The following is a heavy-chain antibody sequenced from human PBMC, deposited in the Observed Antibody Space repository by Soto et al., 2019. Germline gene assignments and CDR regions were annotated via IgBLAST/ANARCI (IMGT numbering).Heavy chain of an antibody. D-gene: IGHD6-19*01. CDR2: ISAYNGNT. Sequence: GASVKVSCKASGYTFTSYGISWVRQAPGQGLEWMGWISAYNGNTNYAQKLQGRVTMTTDTSTSTAYMELRSLRSDDTAVYYCARDQSVAVAGTRVVWFDPWGQGTLVTVS. J-gene: IGHJ5*02. V-gene: IGHV1-18*01. CDR3: ARDQSVAVAGTRVVWFDP. CDR1: GYTFTSYG.